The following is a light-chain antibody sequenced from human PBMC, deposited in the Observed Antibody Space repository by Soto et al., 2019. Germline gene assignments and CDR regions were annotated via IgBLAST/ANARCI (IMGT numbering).Light chain of an antibody. J-gene: IGKJ1*01. CDR2: GAS. V-gene: IGKV3-20*01. CDR3: QQYGSSPPWT. CDR1: PSVSNF. Sequence: IVWTQSPATLSLSPGERATLSCKASPSVSNFLAWYQKKPGQAPRRLVYGASSRATGIPDRFSGSGSGTDLTLTISRLEPEDFAVYYCQQYGSSPPWTFGQGTKVDIK.